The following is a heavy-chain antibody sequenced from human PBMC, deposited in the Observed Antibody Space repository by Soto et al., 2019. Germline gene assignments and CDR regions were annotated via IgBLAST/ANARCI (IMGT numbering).Heavy chain of an antibody. CDR3: ARGHYDFWSGYFATIDY. Sequence: PSDTLSLTCSVSGGSISNYYWSWIRQPPGKGLEWIGYIHYSGSTKYNPSLKSRVTISADTSKNQFSLKLSSVTAADTAVYYCARGHYDFWSGYFATIDYWGQGTLVTVSS. J-gene: IGHJ4*02. V-gene: IGHV4-59*08. CDR2: IHYSGST. D-gene: IGHD3-3*01. CDR1: GGSISNYY.